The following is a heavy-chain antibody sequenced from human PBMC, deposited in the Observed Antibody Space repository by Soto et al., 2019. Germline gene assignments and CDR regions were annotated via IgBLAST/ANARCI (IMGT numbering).Heavy chain of an antibody. CDR2: MNPNSGNT. J-gene: IGHJ4*02. V-gene: IGHV1-8*01. Sequence: GASVKVSCKASGYTFTSYDINWVRQATGQGLEWMGWMNPNSGNTGYAQKFQGRVTMTRNTSISTAYMELSSLRSEDTAVYYCARLGITIFGVVISNWGQGTLVTVSS. CDR3: ARLGITIFGVVISN. CDR1: GYTFTSYD. D-gene: IGHD3-3*01.